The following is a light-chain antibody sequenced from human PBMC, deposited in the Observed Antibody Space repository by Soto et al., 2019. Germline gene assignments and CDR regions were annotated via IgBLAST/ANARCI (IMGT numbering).Light chain of an antibody. J-gene: IGKJ2*01. CDR3: QQYNNWPYT. Sequence: EILMTQSPATLSVSPGERATLSCRASQSVSSNLAWYQQKPGQAPRLLIYGASTRATGIPARFSGSGSGTEFTLTISSLQSEDFAVYYCQQYNNWPYTFGQGT. V-gene: IGKV3-15*01. CDR1: QSVSSN. CDR2: GAS.